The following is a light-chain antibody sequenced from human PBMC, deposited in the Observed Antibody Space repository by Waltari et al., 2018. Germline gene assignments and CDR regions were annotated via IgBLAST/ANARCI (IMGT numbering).Light chain of an antibody. CDR3: QSYDRSLSVV. CDR1: GSNIRAGYD. J-gene: IGLJ2*01. Sequence: QSALTQPPSVSGAPGQRVTISCTGSGSNIRAGYDVPWYQQLPGTVPKLLLSVNNPRPSGGPDRFSASKTGTSASLAITGLQAEDEADYYCQSYDRSLSVVFGGGTKLTVL. V-gene: IGLV1-40*01. CDR2: VNN.